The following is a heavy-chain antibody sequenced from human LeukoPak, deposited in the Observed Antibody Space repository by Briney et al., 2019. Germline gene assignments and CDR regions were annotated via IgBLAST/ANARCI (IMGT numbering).Heavy chain of an antibody. J-gene: IGHJ5*02. V-gene: IGHV4-31*03. CDR2: IYYSGST. CDR3: AREGYYYDSSGYYYWFDP. CDR1: GGSISSGGYY. D-gene: IGHD3-22*01. Sequence: SQTLSLTCTVSGGSISSGGYYWSWIRQHPGKGLEWIGCIYYSGSTYYNPSLKSRVTISVDTSKNQFSLKLNSVTAADTAVYYCAREGYYYDSSGYYYWFDPWGQGTLVTVSS.